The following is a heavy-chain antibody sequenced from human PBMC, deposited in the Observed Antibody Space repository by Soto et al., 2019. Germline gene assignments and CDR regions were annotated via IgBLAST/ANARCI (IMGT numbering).Heavy chain of an antibody. V-gene: IGHV3-30*03. D-gene: IGHD3-22*01. CDR1: GFTFSSYG. Sequence: QVQLVESGAGVVQPGRTLRLSCAASGFTFSSYGMHWVRQAPGKGLEWVAVISYDGSNKYYADSVKGRFTISRDNSKNRLYLQMNSLRAEDTAVYYCAREWVYDSSGWSFDYWGQGTLVTASS. J-gene: IGHJ4*02. CDR3: AREWVYDSSGWSFDY. CDR2: ISYDGSNK.